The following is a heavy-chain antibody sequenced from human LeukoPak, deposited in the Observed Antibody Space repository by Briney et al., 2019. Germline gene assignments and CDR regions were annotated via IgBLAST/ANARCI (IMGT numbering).Heavy chain of an antibody. CDR1: GFSLSTSGVG. J-gene: IGHJ4*02. Sequence: SGPTLVKPTQTLTLTCTFSGFSLSTSGVGVGWIRQPPGKALEWLALIYWNDDKRYSPSLKSRLTITKDTSKNQVVLTMTNMDPVDTATYYCAHRLYGDYGFDYWGQGTLVTVSS. CDR2: IYWNDDK. D-gene: IGHD4-17*01. CDR3: AHRLYGDYGFDY. V-gene: IGHV2-5*01.